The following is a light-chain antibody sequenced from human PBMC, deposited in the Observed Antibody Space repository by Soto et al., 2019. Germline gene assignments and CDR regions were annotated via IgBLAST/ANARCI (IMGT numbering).Light chain of an antibody. CDR3: QTWGTAIHDVV. Sequence: QLVLTQSPSASASLGASVKLTCTLNSGHNNYAIAWHQQQPEKGPRYLMKLNSDGSHSKGDGIPDRFSGSSSGAERHLTISSLQSEDEADYYCQTWGTAIHDVVFGGGTKVTVL. CDR1: SGHNNYA. V-gene: IGLV4-69*01. CDR2: LNSDGSH. J-gene: IGLJ2*01.